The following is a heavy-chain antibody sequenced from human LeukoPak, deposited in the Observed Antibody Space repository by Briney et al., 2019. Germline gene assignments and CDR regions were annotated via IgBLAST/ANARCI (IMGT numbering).Heavy chain of an antibody. D-gene: IGHD3-16*01. CDR1: GFTFSSYW. Sequence: GGSLRLSCAASGFTFSSYWMNWARQAPGKGLEWVASINHNGNVNYYVDSVKGRFTISRDNAKNSLYLQMSNLRAEDTAVYSCARGGGLDVWGQGATVTVSS. V-gene: IGHV3-7*03. CDR3: ARGGGLDV. J-gene: IGHJ6*02. CDR2: INHNGNVN.